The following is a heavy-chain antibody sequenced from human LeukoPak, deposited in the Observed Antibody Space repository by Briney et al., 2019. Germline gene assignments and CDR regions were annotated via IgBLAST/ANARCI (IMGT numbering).Heavy chain of an antibody. CDR1: GGSISSYY. CDR2: IYYSGSS. CDR3: AREVATIISAYRHFDY. J-gene: IGHJ4*02. D-gene: IGHD5-12*01. Sequence: PSETLSLTCTVSGGSISSYYWSWIWQPPGKGLEWIGYIYYSGSSYYNPSLKSRGTISVDTSRNQFSLKLNSVTAADTAAYYCAREVATIISAYRHFDYWGQGTLVTVSS. V-gene: IGHV4-59*12.